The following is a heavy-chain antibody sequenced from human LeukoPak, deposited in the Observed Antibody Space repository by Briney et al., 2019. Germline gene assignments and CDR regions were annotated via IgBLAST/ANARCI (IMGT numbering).Heavy chain of an antibody. D-gene: IGHD4-17*01. V-gene: IGHV3-30*02. CDR1: GFTFSTYG. Sequence: GGSLRLSCAASGFTFSTYGIHWVRQAPGKGLEWVAFMRYDGSNQYYADSVKGRFTISRDNSKNTLYLQMNSLRAEDTSIYYCARGSTLTSLYFFDYWGQGTLVTVSS. CDR3: ARGSTLTSLYFFDY. CDR2: MRYDGSNQ. J-gene: IGHJ4*02.